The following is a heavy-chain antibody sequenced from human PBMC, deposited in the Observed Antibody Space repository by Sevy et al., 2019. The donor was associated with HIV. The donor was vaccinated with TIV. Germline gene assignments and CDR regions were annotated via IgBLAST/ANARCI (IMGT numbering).Heavy chain of an antibody. CDR1: GFTFSSYS. V-gene: IGHV3-48*01. CDR3: ARDSAYCGGDYYWPYGMDV. D-gene: IGHD2-21*01. Sequence: GGSLRLSCAASGFTFSSYSMNWVRQAPGKGLEWVSYISSSSSTIYYADSVKGRFTISRDNAKNSLYLQMNSLRAEDTAVYYCARDSAYCGGDYYWPYGMDVWGQGTTVTVSS. J-gene: IGHJ6*02. CDR2: ISSSSSTI.